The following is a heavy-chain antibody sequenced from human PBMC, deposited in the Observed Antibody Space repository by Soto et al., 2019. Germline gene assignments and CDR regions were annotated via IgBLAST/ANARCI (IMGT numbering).Heavy chain of an antibody. J-gene: IGHJ6*02. CDR3: ASSSVPHIYCMDG. D-gene: IGHD6-6*01. V-gene: IGHV5-51*01. CDR2: IYPGDSDT. Sequence: LNISYKGPGNRFTSYWIVLVRPMPGKGLEWMGIIYPGDSDTRYSPSFQGQVTISADKSISTAYLQWSSLKASDTAMDYCASSSVPHIYCMDGWGQVNKVTVS. CDR1: GNRFTSYW.